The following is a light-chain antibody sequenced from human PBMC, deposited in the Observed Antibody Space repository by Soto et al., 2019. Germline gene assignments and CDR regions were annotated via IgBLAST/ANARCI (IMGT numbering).Light chain of an antibody. J-gene: IGLJ2*01. V-gene: IGLV2-23*01. CDR2: EGS. CDR1: SSDFGSYNL. CDR3: CAYAGSSTYVL. Sequence: QSALTQPASVSGSPGQSITSSCTGTSSDFGSYNLVSWDQQHPGKSPKVMIYEGSKRPSGVSNRFSGSKSGNTASLTISGLQAEDEADYYCCAYAGSSTYVLFGGGTKVTVL.